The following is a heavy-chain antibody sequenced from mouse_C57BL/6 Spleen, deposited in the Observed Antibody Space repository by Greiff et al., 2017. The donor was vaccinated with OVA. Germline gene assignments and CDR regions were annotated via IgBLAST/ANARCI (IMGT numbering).Heavy chain of an antibody. CDR2: IDPSDSYT. D-gene: IGHD2-1*01. CDR3: ARNGNYVDAWFAY. Sequence: QVQLQQPGAELVRPGTSVKLSCKASGYTFTSYWMHWVKQRPGQGLEWIGVIDPSDSYTNYNQKFKGKATLTVDTSSSTAYMQLSSLTSEDSAVYCCARNGNYVDAWFAYWGQGTLVTVSA. CDR1: GYTFTSYW. J-gene: IGHJ3*01. V-gene: IGHV1-59*01.